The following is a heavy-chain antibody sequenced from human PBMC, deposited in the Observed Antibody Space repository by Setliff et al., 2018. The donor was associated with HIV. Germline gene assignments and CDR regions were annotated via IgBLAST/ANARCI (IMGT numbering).Heavy chain of an antibody. CDR2: IYPGDSDT. J-gene: IGHJ4*02. D-gene: IGHD1-7*01. Sequence: GESLTISCKGSGYSFTTKWIGWVRQMPGKGLEWMGIIYPGDSDTRYSPSFQGQVTFSADKSINTVFLHWSSLKASDSAMYYCARHFGKVTNYVPDYWGQGTLGTVS. CDR1: GYSFTTKW. V-gene: IGHV5-51*01. CDR3: ARHFGKVTNYVPDY.